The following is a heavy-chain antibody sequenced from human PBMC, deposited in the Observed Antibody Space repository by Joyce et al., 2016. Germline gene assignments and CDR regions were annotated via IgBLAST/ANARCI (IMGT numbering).Heavy chain of an antibody. CDR1: DLTFSSYA. J-gene: IGHJ6*02. CDR3: AKLLYAQYYYGMDV. Sequence: EVQVLESGGGLVQPGGSLRLSCAASDLTFSSYAMTWVRQDPGKGREWVSAMGGSGGSTHSADSVKGRFTISRDNAKNTLYLQMNSLGAEDTAIYYCAKLLYAQYYYGMDVWGQGTTVTVSS. D-gene: IGHD2/OR15-2a*01. V-gene: IGHV3-23*01. CDR2: MGGSGGST.